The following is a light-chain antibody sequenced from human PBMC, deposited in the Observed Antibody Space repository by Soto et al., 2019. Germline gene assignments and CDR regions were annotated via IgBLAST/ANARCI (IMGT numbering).Light chain of an antibody. Sequence: DIQMTQSPSSLSASVGDRVTITCRASQSISSYLNWYQQKPGKAPKLLIYAASSLQSGVPSRFSGSGSGTDFTRTISSLKPEDFATYYCQQSYSTPITFGPGTKVDIK. CDR1: QSISSY. CDR3: QQSYSTPIT. J-gene: IGKJ3*01. CDR2: AAS. V-gene: IGKV1-39*01.